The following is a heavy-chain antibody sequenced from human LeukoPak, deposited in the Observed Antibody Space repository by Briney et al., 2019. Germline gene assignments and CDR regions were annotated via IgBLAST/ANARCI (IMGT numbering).Heavy chain of an antibody. D-gene: IGHD3-22*01. CDR2: ISSSSSYI. J-gene: IGHJ4*02. CDR1: GFTFSTYA. V-gene: IGHV3-21*01. Sequence: GGSLRLSCAASGFTFSTYAMSWVRQAPGQGLEWVSCISSSSSYIYYADSVKGRFTISRDNAKNSLYLQMNSLRAEDTAVYYCAREHYYDSSPYWGQGTLVTVSS. CDR3: AREHYYDSSPY.